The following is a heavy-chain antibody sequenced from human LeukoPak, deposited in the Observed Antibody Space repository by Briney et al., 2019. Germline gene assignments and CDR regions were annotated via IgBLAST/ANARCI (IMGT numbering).Heavy chain of an antibody. Sequence: ASVKVSCKASGYTFTSYGISWVRQAPGQGLEWMGWISAYNGNTNYAQKLQGRVTMTTETSTSTAYMELRSLRSDDTAVYYCARDGYSSSWYSNNWFDPWGQGTLVTVSS. CDR2: ISAYNGNT. CDR3: ARDGYSSSWYSNNWFDP. CDR1: GYTFTSYG. J-gene: IGHJ5*02. D-gene: IGHD6-13*01. V-gene: IGHV1-18*01.